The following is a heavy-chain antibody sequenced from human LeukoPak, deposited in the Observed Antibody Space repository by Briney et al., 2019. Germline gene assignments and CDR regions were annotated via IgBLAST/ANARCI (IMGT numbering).Heavy chain of an antibody. CDR1: VGSISSGNW. CDR3: TTAGYSRYA. V-gene: IGHV3-15*01. Sequence: GTLSLTCAVSVGSISSGNWWSWVRQAPGKGLEWVGRIKSKTDGGTTDYAAPVKGRFTISRDDSKNTLYLQMNSLKTEDTAVYYCTTAGYSRYAGGQGTLVTVSS. D-gene: IGHD6-13*01. CDR2: IKSKTDGGTT. J-gene: IGHJ4*02.